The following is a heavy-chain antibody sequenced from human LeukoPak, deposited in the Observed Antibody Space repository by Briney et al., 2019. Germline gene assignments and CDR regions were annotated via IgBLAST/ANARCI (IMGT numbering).Heavy chain of an antibody. J-gene: IGHJ4*02. V-gene: IGHV1-69*04. Sequence: SVTVSCKASGGTFSSYAISWVRQAPGQGLEWMGRIIPILGIANYAQKFQGRVTITADKSTSTAYMELSSLRSEDTAVYYCASGAGYSPYWGQGTLVTVSS. CDR3: ASGAGYSPY. CDR2: IIPILGIA. CDR1: GGTFSSYA. D-gene: IGHD6-13*01.